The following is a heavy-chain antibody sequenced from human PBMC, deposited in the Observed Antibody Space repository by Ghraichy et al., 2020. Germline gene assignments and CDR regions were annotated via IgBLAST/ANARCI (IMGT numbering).Heavy chain of an antibody. CDR2: IIPIFGTA. J-gene: IGHJ3*02. Sequence: SVKVSCKAAGGTFSSYAISWVRQAPGQGLEWMGGIIPIFGTANYAQKFQGRVTITADESTSTAYMELSSLRSEDMAVYYCARDLNRAYDFWSGYRGDAFDIWGQGTIVTVSS. V-gene: IGHV1-69*13. CDR3: ARDLNRAYDFWSGYRGDAFDI. CDR1: GGTFSSYA. D-gene: IGHD3-3*01.